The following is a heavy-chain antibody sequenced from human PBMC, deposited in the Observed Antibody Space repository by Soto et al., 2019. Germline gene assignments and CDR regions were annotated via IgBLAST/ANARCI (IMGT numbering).Heavy chain of an antibody. J-gene: IGHJ4*02. Sequence: QVQLQQSGPGLVKPSQTLSLTCAISGDSVSSNSVTWNWIRQSPSRGLEWLGRTYYRSKWYNEYGVSVQSRITINPDTSKNQFSLQLKSVTPEDTAAYYCAGGAYTYGRPFDYWGQGTLVTVSS. CDR2: TYYRSKWYN. CDR3: AGGAYTYGRPFDY. CDR1: GDSVSSNSVT. D-gene: IGHD5-18*01. V-gene: IGHV6-1*01.